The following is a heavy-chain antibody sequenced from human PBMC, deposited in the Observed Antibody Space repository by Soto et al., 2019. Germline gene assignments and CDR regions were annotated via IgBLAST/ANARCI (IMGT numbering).Heavy chain of an antibody. J-gene: IGHJ4*02. D-gene: IGHD1-26*01. CDR1: GSTFSHYG. Sequence: GASPRLSCAASGSTFSHYGMHWVRQGPGKGLEGLAVISYDESNNHYADSVKGRFTVSRDNSKNTLSLQMNSLRAEDTAVYFCARYSGKYQGPIDYWGQGTLVTVSS. CDR3: ARYSGKYQGPIDY. CDR2: ISYDESNN. V-gene: IGHV3-30*03.